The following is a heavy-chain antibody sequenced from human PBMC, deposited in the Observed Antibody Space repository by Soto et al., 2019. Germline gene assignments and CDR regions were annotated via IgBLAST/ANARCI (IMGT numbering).Heavy chain of an antibody. D-gene: IGHD3-9*01. CDR3: AFDMHPGPTHSIDF. Sequence: SEKLSLTCAVYGGSFSGYYWSWFRQPPGKRLEWIGEINHSESTNYNPSLKSRVTISVDTSKNQFSLKLTSVTAADTAVYYCAFDMHPGPTHSIDFWCQRTLVT. V-gene: IGHV4-34*01. CDR2: INHSEST. J-gene: IGHJ4*02. CDR1: GGSFSGYY.